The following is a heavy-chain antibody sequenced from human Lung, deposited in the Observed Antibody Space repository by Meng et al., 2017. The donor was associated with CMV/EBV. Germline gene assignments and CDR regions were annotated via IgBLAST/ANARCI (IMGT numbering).Heavy chain of an antibody. CDR3: TKDWGATRGGMAV. V-gene: IGHV3-23*01. Sequence: ESLKISXVASGFSFSTYAMSWVRQAPGKGLEWVSVINGTGGITYYADSAKVRFIISRDNSRNTLFLQMNNLRVEDTAVYYCTKDWGATRGGMAVWGTGHTV. CDR2: INGTGGIT. CDR1: GFSFSTYA. J-gene: IGHJ6*04. D-gene: IGHD1-26*01.